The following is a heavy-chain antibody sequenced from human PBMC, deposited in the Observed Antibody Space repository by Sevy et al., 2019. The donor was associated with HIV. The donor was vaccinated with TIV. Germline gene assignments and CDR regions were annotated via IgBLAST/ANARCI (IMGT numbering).Heavy chain of an antibody. CDR1: GFTFSSYS. CDR2: ISSSSSTI. D-gene: IGHD3-3*01. CDR3: ARDSPTIFGGVDAFDI. J-gene: IGHJ3*02. Sequence: GGSLRLSCAASGFTFSSYSVNWVRQAPGKGLEWVSYISSSSSTIYYADSVKGRFTISRDNAKNSLYLQMNSLRAEDTAVYYCARDSPTIFGGVDAFDIWGQGTMVTVSS. V-gene: IGHV3-48*01.